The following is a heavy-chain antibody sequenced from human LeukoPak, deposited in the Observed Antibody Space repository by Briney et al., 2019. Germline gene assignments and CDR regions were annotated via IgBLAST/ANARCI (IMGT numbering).Heavy chain of an antibody. D-gene: IGHD3-9*01. CDR1: GFTFRSYW. CDR2: INQDGSEK. J-gene: IGHJ3*02. Sequence: AGGSLRLSCAGSGFTFRSYWMHWVRQAPGKGLEWVANINQDGSEKYYVDSVKGRFTISRDNANDSVYLQMNSLRAEDTAVYYCARRYFDWFLGAGGSLDIWGQGTMVTVSS. V-gene: IGHV3-7*01. CDR3: ARRYFDWFLGAGGSLDI.